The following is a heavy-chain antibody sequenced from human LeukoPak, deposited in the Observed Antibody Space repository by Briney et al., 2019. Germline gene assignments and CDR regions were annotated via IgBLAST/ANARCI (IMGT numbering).Heavy chain of an antibody. D-gene: IGHD3-10*01. Sequence: PGGSLRLSCAASGFTFSSYAMNWVRQAPGKGLEWVSTISGSDGSTYYADSVKGRFTISRDNSKNTLYLQMNSLRAEDTAVYYCAKSKVVVATMGRFDYWGQGTLVTVSS. CDR1: GFTFSSYA. CDR3: AKSKVVVATMGRFDY. V-gene: IGHV3-23*01. J-gene: IGHJ4*02. CDR2: ISGSDGST.